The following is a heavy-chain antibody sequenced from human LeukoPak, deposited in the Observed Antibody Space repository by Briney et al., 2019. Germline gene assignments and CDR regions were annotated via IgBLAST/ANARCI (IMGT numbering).Heavy chain of an antibody. J-gene: IGHJ5*02. CDR1: GFTFSSFS. CDR2: ISFGSSSI. D-gene: IGHD4-17*01. CDR3: ARVNNYGADP. Sequence: GGSLRLSCAASGFTFSSFSMNWVRQAPGKGLEWVSYISFGSSSIHYADSVKGRFTISRDNAKNSLYLQMNSLGDEDTAVYYCARVNNYGADPWGQGTLFTVSS. V-gene: IGHV3-48*02.